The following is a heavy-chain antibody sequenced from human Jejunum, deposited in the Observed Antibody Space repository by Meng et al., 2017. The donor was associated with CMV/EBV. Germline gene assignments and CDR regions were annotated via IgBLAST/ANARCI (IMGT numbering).Heavy chain of an antibody. J-gene: IGHJ4*02. D-gene: IGHD5-18*01. CDR2: VITNTGGT. CDR3: ARGHNFGFQY. CDR1: GYTITDYK. Sequence: SCKSSGYTITDYKMHWGRQAPGQGLEWMGRVITNTGGTNYAQKFQGRVTMTRDTSASTGYMELNSLRSDDTAVYYCARGHNFGFQYWGQGTLVTVSS. V-gene: IGHV1-2*06.